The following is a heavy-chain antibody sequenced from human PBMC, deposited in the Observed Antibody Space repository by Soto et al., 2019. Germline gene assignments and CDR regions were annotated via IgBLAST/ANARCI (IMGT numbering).Heavy chain of an antibody. CDR2: IWYDGSNK. CDR3: ASLGYCCGGSCYFDY. CDR1: GFTFSSYG. D-gene: IGHD2-15*01. V-gene: IGHV3-33*01. J-gene: IGHJ4*02. Sequence: QVQLVESGGGVVQPGRSLRLSCAASGFTFSSYGMNWVRQAPGKGLEWVAVIWYDGSNKYYADSVKGRFTISRDNSKNTLYLQMNSLRAEDTAVYYCASLGYCCGGSCYFDYWGQGTLVTVSS.